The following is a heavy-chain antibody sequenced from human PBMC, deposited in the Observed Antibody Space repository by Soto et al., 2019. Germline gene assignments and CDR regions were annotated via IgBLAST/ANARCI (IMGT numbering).Heavy chain of an antibody. Sequence: PWGSLRLSCAASGFTFSSYDMHWVRQATGKGLEWVSAIGTAGDTYYPGSVKGRFTTSRENAKNSLYLQMNSLRAGDTAVYYCARAARIAAAGHYGVDVWGQGTTVTSP. D-gene: IGHD6-13*01. V-gene: IGHV3-13*01. CDR2: IGTAGDT. CDR1: GFTFSSYD. J-gene: IGHJ6*02. CDR3: ARAARIAAAGHYGVDV.